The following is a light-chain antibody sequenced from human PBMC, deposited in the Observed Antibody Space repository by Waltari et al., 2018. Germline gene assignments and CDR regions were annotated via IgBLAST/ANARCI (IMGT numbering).Light chain of an antibody. J-gene: IGLJ2*01. Sequence: QSVLTQPPSVSGAPGQRVTIPCTGSSANIGAGYDVHWYQQLPGAAPKLLIYANTNRPSGVPDRFSGSKSGTSASLAITGLQAEDEADYYCQSYDSSLSASVVFGGGTKLTVL. CDR3: QSYDSSLSASVV. V-gene: IGLV1-40*01. CDR1: SANIGAGYD. CDR2: ANT.